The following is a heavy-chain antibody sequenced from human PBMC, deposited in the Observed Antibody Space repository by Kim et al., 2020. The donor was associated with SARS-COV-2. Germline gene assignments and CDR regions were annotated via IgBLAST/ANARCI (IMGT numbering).Heavy chain of an antibody. CDR2: INAGNGNT. V-gene: IGHV1-3*01. Sequence: ASVKVSCKASGYTFTSYAMHWVRQAPGQRLERMGWINAGNGNTKYSQKFQGRVTITRDTSASTAYMELSSLRSEDTAVYYCARDGAIAAALNGMDVWGQGTTVTVSS. J-gene: IGHJ6*02. D-gene: IGHD6-13*01. CDR1: GYTFTSYA. CDR3: ARDGAIAAALNGMDV.